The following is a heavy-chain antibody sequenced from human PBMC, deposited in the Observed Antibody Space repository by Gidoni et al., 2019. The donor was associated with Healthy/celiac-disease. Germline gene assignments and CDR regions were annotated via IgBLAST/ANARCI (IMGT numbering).Heavy chain of an antibody. D-gene: IGHD3-22*01. Sequence: EVQLVESGGGLVQPGRSLRLSCAASGFTFDDYAMHWVRQAPGKGLEWVSGISWNSGSIGYADSVKCRFTISRDNAKNSLYLQMNSLRAEETALYYCAKDIHYYDSSVYFDYWGQGTLVTVSS. J-gene: IGHJ4*02. CDR3: AKDIHYYDSSVYFDY. CDR1: GFTFDDYA. CDR2: ISWNSGSI. V-gene: IGHV3-9*01.